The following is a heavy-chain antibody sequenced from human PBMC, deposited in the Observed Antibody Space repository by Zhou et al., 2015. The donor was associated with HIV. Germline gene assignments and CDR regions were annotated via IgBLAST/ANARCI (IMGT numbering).Heavy chain of an antibody. CDR1: GGTFSSYA. CDR2: IIPIFGTA. Sequence: QVQLVQSGAEGKKPGSSVKVSCKASGGTFSSYAISWVRQAPGQGLEWMGGIIPIFGTANYAQKFQGRVTITADESTSTAYMELSSLRSEDTAVYYCARERGIMTTRSDAFDIWGQGTMVTVSS. V-gene: IGHV1-69*01. CDR3: ARERGIMTTRSDAFDI. J-gene: IGHJ3*02. D-gene: IGHD3-16*01.